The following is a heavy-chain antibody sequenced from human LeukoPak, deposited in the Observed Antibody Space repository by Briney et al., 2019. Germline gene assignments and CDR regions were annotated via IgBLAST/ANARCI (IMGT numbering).Heavy chain of an antibody. CDR3: AESFNDSLTGYRR. J-gene: IGHJ4*02. Sequence: GGSLRLSCAASGFTFSSYAMSWVRQAPGKGLEWVSGISGSGGSTYYADSVKGRFTISRDNSKNTLYLQMNSLRAEGTAIYYCAESFNDSLTGYRRWGQGTLVTVSS. V-gene: IGHV3-23*01. CDR2: ISGSGGST. D-gene: IGHD3-9*01. CDR1: GFTFSSYA.